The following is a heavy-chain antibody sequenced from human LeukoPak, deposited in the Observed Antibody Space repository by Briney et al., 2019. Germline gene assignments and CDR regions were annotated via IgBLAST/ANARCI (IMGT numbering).Heavy chain of an antibody. CDR1: GYTFTGYY. D-gene: IGHD6-6*01. CDR2: INPNSGGT. V-gene: IGHV1-2*02. Sequence: ASVKVSCKASGYTFTGYYMHWVRQAPGQGLEWMGWINPNSGGTNYAQKFQGRVTMTRDTSISTAYMELSRLRSDDTAVYYCGRALRSSSSGLDYWDQGTLVTVSS. CDR3: GRALRSSSSGLDY. J-gene: IGHJ4*02.